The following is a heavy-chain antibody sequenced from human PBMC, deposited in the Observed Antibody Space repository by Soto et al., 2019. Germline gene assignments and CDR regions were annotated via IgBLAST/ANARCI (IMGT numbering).Heavy chain of an antibody. J-gene: IGHJ6*02. CDR1: GFTFSSYG. D-gene: IGHD5-12*01. CDR3: VRAAGYSGNDYVYYYGMDV. V-gene: IGHV3-33*01. CDR2: VWYDGGNK. Sequence: QVQLVESGGGVVQPGRSLRLSCAASGFTFSSYGMHWVRQAPGKGLEWVALVWYDGGNKYYADSVKGRFTISRDSSKNTLYLQMNSLRDEDTAVYYCVRAAGYSGNDYVYYYGMDVWGQGTTVTGSS.